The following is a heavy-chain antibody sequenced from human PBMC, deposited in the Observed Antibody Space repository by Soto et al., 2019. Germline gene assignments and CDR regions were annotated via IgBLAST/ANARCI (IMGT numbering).Heavy chain of an antibody. Sequence: GASEKVSCKASGGTFSSYAISWVRQAPGQGLEWMGGIIPISGTANYAQKFQGRVTITADESTSTAYMELSSLRSEDTAVYYCARSQGSSTSLEIYYYYYYGMDVWGQGTTVTVSS. CDR3: ARSQGSSTSLEIYYYYYYGMDV. CDR2: IIPISGTA. J-gene: IGHJ6*02. D-gene: IGHD2-2*01. CDR1: GGTFSSYA. V-gene: IGHV1-69*13.